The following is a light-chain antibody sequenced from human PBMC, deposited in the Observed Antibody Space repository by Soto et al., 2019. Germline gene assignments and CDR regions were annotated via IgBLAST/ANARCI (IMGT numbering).Light chain of an antibody. CDR2: EGS. CDR3: CSYAGSVV. Sequence: ALTQPASVSGSPGQSITISCTGTSSDVGSYNLVSWYQQHPGKAPKLMIYEGSKRPSGVSNRFSGSKSGNTASLTISGLQAEDEADYYCCSYAGSVVFGGGTQLTVL. J-gene: IGLJ2*01. V-gene: IGLV2-23*01. CDR1: SSDVGSYNL.